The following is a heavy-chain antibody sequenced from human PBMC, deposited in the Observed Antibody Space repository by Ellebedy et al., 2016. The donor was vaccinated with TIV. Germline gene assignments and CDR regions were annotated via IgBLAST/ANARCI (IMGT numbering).Heavy chain of an antibody. V-gene: IGHV3-21*01. D-gene: IGHD3-10*01. Sequence: SVRGRFTISRDNANNLLSLQMNNLGAEDTAVYYCASGESGSYYNWFDPWGQGTLVTVSS. CDR3: ASGESGSYYNWFDP. J-gene: IGHJ5*02.